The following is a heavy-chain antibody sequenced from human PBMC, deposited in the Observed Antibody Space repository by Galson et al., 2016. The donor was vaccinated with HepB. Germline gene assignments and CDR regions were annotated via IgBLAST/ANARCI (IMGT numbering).Heavy chain of an antibody. Sequence: SLRLSCAASGFTVSNNYMSWVRQAPGKGLEGVSVMYSDGRTHYADSVKGRFTISRDSSKNTLYLQMNSLRNEDTAVYYCASSPGAGLWGQGTLVTVSS. CDR2: MYSDGRT. CDR3: ASSPGAGL. V-gene: IGHV3-53*01. D-gene: IGHD1-26*01. J-gene: IGHJ4*02. CDR1: GFTVSNNY.